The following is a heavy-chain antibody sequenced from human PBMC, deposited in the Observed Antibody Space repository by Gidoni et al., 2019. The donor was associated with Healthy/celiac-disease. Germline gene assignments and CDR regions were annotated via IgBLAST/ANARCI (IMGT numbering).Heavy chain of an antibody. D-gene: IGHD1-26*01. J-gene: IGHJ3*02. CDR3: AGSEEWELLPCAFDI. V-gene: IGHV3-33*01. CDR1: GFNFSSYG. Sequence: QVQLVESGGGVVQPGRSLRLSCAASGFNFSSYGMPWVRQAPGKGLEWVAVIWYDRRNKYYADSVKGRFTISRENSKNTLYLQMNSLRAEDTAVYYCAGSEEWELLPCAFDIWGQGTMVTVSS. CDR2: IWYDRRNK.